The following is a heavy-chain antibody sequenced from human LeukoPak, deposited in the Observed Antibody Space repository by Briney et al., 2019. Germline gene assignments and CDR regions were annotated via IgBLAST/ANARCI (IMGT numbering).Heavy chain of an antibody. V-gene: IGHV1-46*01. CDR3: ARAAHRGYSFDY. CDR2: INPSGGST. J-gene: IGHJ4*02. Sequence: ASVKVSCKASGYTFTSYYMHWVRQAPGQGLEWMGIINPSGGSTSYARKFQGRVTMTRDMSTSTVYMELSSLRAEDTAVYYCARAAHRGYSFDYWGQGTLVTVSS. CDR1: GYTFTSYY. D-gene: IGHD3-10*01.